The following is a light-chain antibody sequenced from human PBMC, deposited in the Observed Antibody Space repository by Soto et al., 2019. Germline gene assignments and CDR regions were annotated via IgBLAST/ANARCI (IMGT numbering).Light chain of an antibody. Sequence: QSALTQPASVSGSPGQSITISCTGTSSDVGNYNLVSWYQQHPGKAPKLMIYEGNKRPSGVSNRFSGSKSGNTASLTISGLQAEDEADYYCCSYAGSTSLVFGGGTKVTVL. CDR1: SSDVGNYNL. V-gene: IGLV2-23*01. CDR2: EGN. J-gene: IGLJ2*01. CDR3: CSYAGSTSLV.